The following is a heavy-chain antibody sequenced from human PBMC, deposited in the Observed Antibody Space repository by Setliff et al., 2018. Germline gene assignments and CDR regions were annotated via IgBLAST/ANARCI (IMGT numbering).Heavy chain of an antibody. CDR3: VRRGGTSGQGAFDI. J-gene: IGHJ3*02. V-gene: IGHV3-23*01. Sequence: PGGSLRLSCVASGFSFSSYAVSWVRQTPGKGLEWVSTVTDDGRRTYYPNPVKGQFAISRDNSKNTLYLQMNNLRVEDTALYYCVRRGGTSGQGAFDIWGRGTMVTVS. D-gene: IGHD1-26*01. CDR2: VTDDGRRT. CDR1: GFSFSSYA.